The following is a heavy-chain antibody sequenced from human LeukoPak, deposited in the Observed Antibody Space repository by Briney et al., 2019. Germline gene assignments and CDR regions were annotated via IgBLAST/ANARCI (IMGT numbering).Heavy chain of an antibody. CDR1: GFTFDDYG. J-gene: IGHJ4*02. Sequence: GGSLRLSCAASGFTFDDYGMSWVRQATGKGLEWVSGINWNRGSTGYADSVKGRFTISRDNAKNSLYLQMNSLRAEDTALYYCARARGGYSYGYEGFDYWGQGTLVTVSS. D-gene: IGHD5-18*01. CDR3: ARARGGYSYGYEGFDY. CDR2: INWNRGST. V-gene: IGHV3-20*04.